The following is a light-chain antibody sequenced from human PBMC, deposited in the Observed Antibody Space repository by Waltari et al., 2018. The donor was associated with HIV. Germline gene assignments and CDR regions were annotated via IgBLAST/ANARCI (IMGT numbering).Light chain of an antibody. Sequence: QSVLTQPPSASGTPGQRVTISFSGSSSNIGSNYVYWYQQLPGTAPKLLIYMNDQRPSGVPDRFSGSKSGASASLAISGLRSEDEADYYCAAWDASLSAWVFGGGTRLTVL. V-gene: IGLV1-47*01. CDR1: SSNIGSNY. CDR3: AAWDASLSAWV. J-gene: IGLJ3*02. CDR2: MND.